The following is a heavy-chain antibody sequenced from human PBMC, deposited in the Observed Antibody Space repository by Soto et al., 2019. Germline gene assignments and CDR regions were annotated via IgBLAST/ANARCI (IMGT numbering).Heavy chain of an antibody. CDR2: IRSKANSYAT. D-gene: IGHD3-10*01. V-gene: IGHV3-73*01. CDR1: GFTFSGSA. J-gene: IGHJ4*02. CDR3: TRRNEWFGESPVDY. Sequence: GGSLRLSCAASGFTFSGSAMHWVRQASGKGLEWVGRIRSKANSYATAYAASVKGRFTISRDDSKNTAYLQMNSLKTEDTAVYYCTRRNEWFGESPVDYWGQGTLVTVSS.